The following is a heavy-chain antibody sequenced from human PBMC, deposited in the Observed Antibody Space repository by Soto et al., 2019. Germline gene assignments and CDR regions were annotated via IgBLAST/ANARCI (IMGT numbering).Heavy chain of an antibody. CDR1: GGTFSSYT. CDR2: IIPILGIA. V-gene: IGHV1-69*02. J-gene: IGHJ3*02. CDR3: ARVGCSSTSCSGEIGAFDI. D-gene: IGHD2-2*01. Sequence: SVKVSCKASGGTFSSYTISWVRQAPGQGLEWMGRIIPILGIANYAQKFQGRVTITADKSTSTAYMELSSLRSEDTAVYYCARVGCSSTSCSGEIGAFDIWGQGTMVTVSS.